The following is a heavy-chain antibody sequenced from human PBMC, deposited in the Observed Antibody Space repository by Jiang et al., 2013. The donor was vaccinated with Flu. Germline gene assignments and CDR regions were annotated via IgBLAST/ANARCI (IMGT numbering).Heavy chain of an antibody. Sequence: SLTCTVSGGSISNYYWSWIRQPPGTGLEWIGYIYDSGDTNYNPSLKSRVTISLDTSTSQFSLKLSSVTAADTAVYYCARAGNYYDSSGYYYWYFDLWGRGTLVTVSS. CDR2: IYDSGDT. J-gene: IGHJ2*01. CDR1: GGSISNYY. CDR3: ARAGNYYDSSGYYYWYFDL. V-gene: IGHV4-59*01. D-gene: IGHD3-22*01.